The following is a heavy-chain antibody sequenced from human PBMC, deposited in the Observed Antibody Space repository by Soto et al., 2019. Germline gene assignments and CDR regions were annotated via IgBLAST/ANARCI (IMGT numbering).Heavy chain of an antibody. V-gene: IGHV4-39*01. CDR1: GGSISSSSYY. CDR3: AREIVQGSYYYYYGMDV. D-gene: IGHD6-6*01. Sequence: SETLSLTCTVSGGSISSSSYYWGWIRQPPGKGLEWIGSIYYSGSTYYNPSLKSRVTISVDTSKNQFSLKLSSVTAADTAVYYCAREIVQGSYYYYYGMDVWGQGTKVTVSS. J-gene: IGHJ6*02. CDR2: IYYSGST.